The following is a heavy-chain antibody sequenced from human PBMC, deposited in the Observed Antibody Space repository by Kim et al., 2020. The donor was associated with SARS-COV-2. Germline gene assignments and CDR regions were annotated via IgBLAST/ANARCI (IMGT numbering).Heavy chain of an antibody. CDR3: ARDNNWNYPDYYYYGMDV. V-gene: IGHV1-2*02. Sequence: ASVKVSCKASGYTFTGYYMHWVRQAPGQGLEWMGWINPNSGGTNYAQKFQGRVTMTRDTSISTAYMELSRLRSDDTAVYYCARDNNWNYPDYYYYGMDVWGQGTTVTVSS. CDR1: GYTFTGYY. J-gene: IGHJ6*02. CDR2: INPNSGGT. D-gene: IGHD1-7*01.